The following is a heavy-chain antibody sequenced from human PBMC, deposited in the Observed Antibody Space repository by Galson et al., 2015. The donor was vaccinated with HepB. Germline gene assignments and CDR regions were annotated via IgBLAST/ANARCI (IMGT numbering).Heavy chain of an antibody. Sequence: TLSLTCAVYGGSFSGYYWSWIRQPPGKALEWLARIDWDGDKVYTTSLKTRLAISKDNSKNQVVLTMTNTDPVDTATYYCARMGAIGNWFDPWGQGIMVTVSS. D-gene: IGHD2-2*01. J-gene: IGHJ5*02. CDR2: IDWDGDK. V-gene: IGHV2-70*16. CDR3: ARMGAIGNWFDP. CDR1: GGSFSGYY.